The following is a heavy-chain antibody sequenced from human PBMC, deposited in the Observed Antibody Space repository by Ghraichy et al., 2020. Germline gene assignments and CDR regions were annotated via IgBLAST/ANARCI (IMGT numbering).Heavy chain of an antibody. CDR1: GFTVSSNY. J-gene: IGHJ4*02. V-gene: IGHV3-53*01. D-gene: IGHD3-10*01. CDR2: IYSGGST. Sequence: GGSLRLSCAASGFTVSSNYMSWVRQAPGKGLEWVSVIYSGGSTYYADSVKGRFTISRDNSKNTLYLQMNSLRAEDTAVYYCARAVSGSGVIDYWGQGTLVTVSS. CDR3: ARAVSGSGVIDY.